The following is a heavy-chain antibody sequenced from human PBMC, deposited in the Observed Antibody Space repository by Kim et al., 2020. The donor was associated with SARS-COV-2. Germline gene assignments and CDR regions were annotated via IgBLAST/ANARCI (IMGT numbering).Heavy chain of an antibody. CDR1: GYTFTSYY. J-gene: IGHJ6*02. V-gene: IGHV1-46*01. CDR3: AREEPSYIVGAWGDYYGMDV. Sequence: ASVKVSCKASGYTFTSYYMHWVRQAPGQGLEWMGIINPSGGSTSYAQKFQGRVTMTRDTSTSTVYMELSSLRSEDTAVYYCAREEPSYIVGAWGDYYGMDVWGQGTTVTVSS. CDR2: INPSGGST. D-gene: IGHD1-26*01.